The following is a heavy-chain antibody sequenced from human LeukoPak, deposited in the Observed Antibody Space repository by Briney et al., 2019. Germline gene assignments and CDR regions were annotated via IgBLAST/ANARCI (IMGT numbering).Heavy chain of an antibody. CDR2: FYFSGST. Sequence: SETLSLTCTVSGGSITSDSYYWSWIRQPAGKGLEWIGRFYFSGSTNYNPSLKSQVTISVDTSKNQLSLKLNSVTAADTAVYYCARYIWGSYPTFEDYWGQGSLVTVSS. CDR1: GGSITSDSYY. V-gene: IGHV4-61*10. J-gene: IGHJ4*02. CDR3: ARYIWGSYPTFEDY. D-gene: IGHD3-16*02.